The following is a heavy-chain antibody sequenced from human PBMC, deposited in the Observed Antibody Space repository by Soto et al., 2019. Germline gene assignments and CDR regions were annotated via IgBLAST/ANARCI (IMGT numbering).Heavy chain of an antibody. CDR3: ARGPSGDKVDS. D-gene: IGHD7-27*01. CDR1: GDSISNVNYC. CDR2: IYDGVRT. V-gene: IGHV4-30-4*01. J-gene: IGHJ4*02. Sequence: QVQLQESGPGLVKPSQTLSLTCTVSGDSISNVNYCWSWIRQPPDNGLEWIGHIYDGVRTYNNPSLTSRVTISVDTSKNQFSLQLRSVSAADTAVYYCARGPSGDKVDSWGQGTLVTVSS.